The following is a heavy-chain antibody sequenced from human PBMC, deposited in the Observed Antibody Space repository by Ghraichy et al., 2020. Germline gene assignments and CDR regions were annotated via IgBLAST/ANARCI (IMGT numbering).Heavy chain of an antibody. D-gene: IGHD3-9*01. J-gene: IGHJ4*02. CDR2: IKSKTDGGTT. CDR3: TAAPLRYFDWLFEPYYFDY. Sequence: GGSLRLSCAASGFTFSNAWMSWVRQAPGKGLEWVGRIKSKTDGGTTDYAAPVKGRFTISRDDSKNTLYLQMNSLKTEDTAVYYCTAAPLRYFDWLFEPYYFDYWGQGTLVTVSS. V-gene: IGHV3-15*01. CDR1: GFTFSNAW.